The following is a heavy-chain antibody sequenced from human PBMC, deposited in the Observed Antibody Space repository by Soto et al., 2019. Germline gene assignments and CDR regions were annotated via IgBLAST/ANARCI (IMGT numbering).Heavy chain of an antibody. V-gene: IGHV3-49*03. D-gene: IGHD6-13*01. CDR1: GFTFGDYA. CDR3: TRRGTIAAVDY. J-gene: IGHJ4*02. CDR2: IRSKGYGGTT. Sequence: LRLSCTASGFTFGDYAMSWFRQAPGKGLEWVGFIRSKGYGGTTDYAASVKGRFTISRDDSKSIAYLQMDSLKTEDTAVYYCTRRGTIAAVDYWGQGSLVTVSS.